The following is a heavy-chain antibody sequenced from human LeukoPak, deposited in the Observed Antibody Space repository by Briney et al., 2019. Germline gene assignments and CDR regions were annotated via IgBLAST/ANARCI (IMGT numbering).Heavy chain of an antibody. CDR1: GGSITSSSYY. CDR3: ARVTMVRGRFGY. V-gene: IGHV4-39*01. CDR2: IFHSGST. Sequence: SETLSLTCTVSGGSITSSSYYWVWIRQPPGKGLEWIGSIFHSGSTYYNASLKSRVTISVDTSRNQFSLKLSSVTAADTAVYYCARVTMVRGRFGYWGQGTLVTVSS. J-gene: IGHJ4*02. D-gene: IGHD3-10*01.